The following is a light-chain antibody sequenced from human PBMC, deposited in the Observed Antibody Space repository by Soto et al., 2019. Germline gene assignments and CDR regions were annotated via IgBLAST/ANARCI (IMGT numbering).Light chain of an antibody. V-gene: IGLV2-23*02. Sequence: QSALTQPASVSGSPGQSITISCTGTSSDVGSYNLVSWYQQHPGKAPKLRIYEVSKRPSGVSNRFSGSKSGNTASLTISGLQAEDEADYYCCSYAGSSPYVFGTGTKLTVL. CDR2: EVS. J-gene: IGLJ1*01. CDR1: SSDVGSYNL. CDR3: CSYAGSSPYV.